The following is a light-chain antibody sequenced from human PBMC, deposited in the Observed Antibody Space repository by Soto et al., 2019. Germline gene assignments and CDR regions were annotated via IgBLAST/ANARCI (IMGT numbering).Light chain of an antibody. CDR3: QQYNNWPS. J-gene: IGKJ5*01. CDR1: QTVSRN. V-gene: IGKV3-15*01. Sequence: EVVMTQSPATLSVSPAERATLSCRASQTVSRNLAWYQQRPGHAPRLRIYDISNRATGVPARFSGSGSETEFTLTIRSMQSEDFAVYFCQQYNNWPSFGQGTRLEIK. CDR2: DIS.